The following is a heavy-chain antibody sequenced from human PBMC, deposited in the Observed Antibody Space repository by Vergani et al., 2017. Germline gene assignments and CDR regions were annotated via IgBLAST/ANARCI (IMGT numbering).Heavy chain of an antibody. Sequence: QVTLRESGPALVKPTQTLTLPCTFSGFSLSTSGMCVSWIRQPPGNALEWLARIDWDDDKYYSTSLKTRLTISKDTSKNQVVLTMTNMDPVDTATYYCARSSVDTAMVLFDYWGQGTLVTVSS. V-gene: IGHV2-70*15. J-gene: IGHJ4*02. CDR2: IDWDDDK. D-gene: IGHD5-18*01. CDR3: ARSSVDTAMVLFDY. CDR1: GFSLSTSGMC.